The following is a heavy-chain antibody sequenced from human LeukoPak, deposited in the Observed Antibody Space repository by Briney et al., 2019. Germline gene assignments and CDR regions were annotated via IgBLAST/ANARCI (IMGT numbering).Heavy chain of an antibody. Sequence: GGSLRLSCVASGFTLRRYAMNWVRQTPGKGLEWVSLIGTNEERTHYADSVKGRFTISRDNSKNTLFLQMNSLRAEDTVVYYCAKDLDSTDLYDNADWGQGTLVTVSS. CDR3: AKDLDSTDLYDNAD. J-gene: IGHJ1*01. D-gene: IGHD2/OR15-2a*01. V-gene: IGHV3-23*01. CDR1: GFTLRRYA. CDR2: IGTNEERT.